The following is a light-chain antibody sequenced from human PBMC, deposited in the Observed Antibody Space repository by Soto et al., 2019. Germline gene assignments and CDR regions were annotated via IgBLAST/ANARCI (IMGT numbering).Light chain of an antibody. V-gene: IGKV3-11*01. CDR3: QQYNNWPPWT. CDR2: DAS. Sequence: EIVLTQSPVTLSLTPGERATLSCRASQSVSSYLAWYQQKPGQAPRLLIYDASNRATGIPARSGGSGSGTDFTLTISSLQSEDFAVYYCQQYNNWPPWTFGQGTKVDIK. J-gene: IGKJ1*01. CDR1: QSVSSY.